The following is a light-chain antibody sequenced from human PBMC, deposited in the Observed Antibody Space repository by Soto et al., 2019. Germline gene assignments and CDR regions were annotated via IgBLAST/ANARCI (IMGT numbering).Light chain of an antibody. Sequence: QSALTQPRSVYGSPGQSVTISCSGTSSDVGGYDYVSWYQQYPDKAPKLMIYDVNKRPSGVPDRFSGSKSGNTASLTISGLQAEDEADYYCCSYAGSSAWVFGGGTKLTVL. J-gene: IGLJ3*02. V-gene: IGLV2-11*01. CDR3: CSYAGSSAWV. CDR2: DVN. CDR1: SSDVGGYDY.